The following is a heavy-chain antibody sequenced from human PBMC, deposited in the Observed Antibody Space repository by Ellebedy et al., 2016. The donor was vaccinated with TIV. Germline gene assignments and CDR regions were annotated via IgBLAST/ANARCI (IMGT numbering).Heavy chain of an antibody. J-gene: IGHJ4*02. CDR2: ISYSGST. V-gene: IGHV4-59*08. D-gene: IGHD2-8*01. Sequence: MPSETLSLTCTVSGGSISSYYWSWIRQPPGKGLEWIGYISYSGSTNYNPSLKSRVTISVDTSKNQFSLKLSSVTAADTAVYYCARHTDWGEYAEFDYWGQGTLVTVSS. CDR3: ARHTDWGEYAEFDY. CDR1: GGSISSYY.